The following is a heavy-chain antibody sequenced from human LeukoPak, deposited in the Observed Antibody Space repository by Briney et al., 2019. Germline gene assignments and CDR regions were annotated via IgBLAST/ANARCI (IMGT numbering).Heavy chain of an antibody. D-gene: IGHD2-21*02. J-gene: IGHJ3*02. Sequence: GESLKISCKGSGYSFTSYWIGWVRQMPGKGLEWMGIIYPGDSDTRYSPSFQGQVTISADKSISTAYLQWSSLKASDTAMYYCARRGIQVVTATRDAFDIWGQGTMVTVSS. CDR1: GYSFTSYW. CDR2: IYPGDSDT. V-gene: IGHV5-51*01. CDR3: ARRGIQVVTATRDAFDI.